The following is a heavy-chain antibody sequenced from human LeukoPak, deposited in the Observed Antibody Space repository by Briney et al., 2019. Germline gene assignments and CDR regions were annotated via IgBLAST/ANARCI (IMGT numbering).Heavy chain of an antibody. CDR3: ASDVVGATLNY. D-gene: IGHD1-26*01. CDR2: INSDGSST. CDR1: GFTFSSYW. J-gene: IGHJ4*02. Sequence: GGSLRLSCAASGFTFSSYWMHWVRQAPGKGLVWVSRINSDGSSTSYADSVKGRFTISRDNAKNTLYLQLNSLRAEDTAVYYCASDVVGATLNYWGQGTLVTVSS. V-gene: IGHV3-74*01.